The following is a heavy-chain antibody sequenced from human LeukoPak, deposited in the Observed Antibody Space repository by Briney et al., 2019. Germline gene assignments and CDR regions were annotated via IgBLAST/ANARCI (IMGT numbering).Heavy chain of an antibody. CDR2: IIPIFGTA. V-gene: IGHV1-69*05. J-gene: IGHJ5*02. CDR1: GGTFSSYA. Sequence: SVKVSCKASGGTFSSYAISWVRQAPGQGLEWMGGIIPIFGTAHYAQKFQGRVTITTDESTSTAYMELSSLRSEDTAVYYCAREGEYCGGSSCYTRWLDPWGQGTLVTVSS. CDR3: AREGEYCGGSSCYTRWLDP. D-gene: IGHD2-15*01.